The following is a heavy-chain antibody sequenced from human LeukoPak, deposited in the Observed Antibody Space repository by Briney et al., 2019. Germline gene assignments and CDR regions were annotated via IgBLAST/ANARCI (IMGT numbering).Heavy chain of an antibody. V-gene: IGHV4-4*07. J-gene: IGHJ3*02. CDR2: IYTSGST. D-gene: IGHD3-3*01. Sequence: PSETLSLTCTVSGGSISSYYWSWIRQPAGKGLEWIGRIYTSGSTNYNPSLKSRVTMSVDTSKNQFSLKLSSVTAADTAVYYCARSNFGVVIMEDHDAFDIWGQGTMVTVSS. CDR1: GGSISSYY. CDR3: ARSNFGVVIMEDHDAFDI.